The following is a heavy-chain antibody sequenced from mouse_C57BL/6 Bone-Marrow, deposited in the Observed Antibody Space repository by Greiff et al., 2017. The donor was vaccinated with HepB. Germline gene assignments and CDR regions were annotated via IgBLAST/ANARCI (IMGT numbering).Heavy chain of an antibody. V-gene: IGHV3-1*01. CDR2: ISYSGST. J-gene: IGHJ4*01. CDR3: ARDGRYYAMDY. CDR1: GYSITSGYD. Sequence: EVKLVESGPGMVKPSQSLSLTCTVTGYSITSGYDWHWIRHFPGNKLEWMGYISYSGSTNYNPSLKSRISITHDTSKNHFFLQLNSVTTEDTATYYCARDGRYYAMDYWGQGTSVTVSS.